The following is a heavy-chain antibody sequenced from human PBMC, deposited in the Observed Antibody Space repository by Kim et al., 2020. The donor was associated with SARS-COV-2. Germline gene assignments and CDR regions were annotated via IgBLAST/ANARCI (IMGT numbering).Heavy chain of an antibody. CDR3: AREGSGSYNWFDP. CDR2: INGGNGNT. J-gene: IGHJ5*02. CDR1: GYTFDTYA. V-gene: IGHV1-3*01. Sequence: ASVKVSCKASGYTFDTYALYWVRQAPGQRFEWMGWINGGNGNTRYSQNFQGRVTITGDTSATTAYMELSSLTSKDTAVYYCAREGSGSYNWFDPWGQGTLVTVSS. D-gene: IGHD3-10*01.